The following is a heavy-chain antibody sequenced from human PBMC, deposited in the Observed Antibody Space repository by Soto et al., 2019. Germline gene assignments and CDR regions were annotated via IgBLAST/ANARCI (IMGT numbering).Heavy chain of an antibody. CDR2: FDPEDGET. V-gene: IGHV1-24*01. J-gene: IGHJ3*02. Sequence: ASVKVSCKVSGYTLTELSMHWVRQAPGKGHEWKGGFDPEDGETIYAQKFQGRVTMTEDTSTDTAYMELSSLRSEDTAVYYCATGRIMITFGGVIARSGSAFDIWGQGTMVTVSS. CDR3: ATGRIMITFGGVIARSGSAFDI. CDR1: GYTLTELS. D-gene: IGHD3-16*02.